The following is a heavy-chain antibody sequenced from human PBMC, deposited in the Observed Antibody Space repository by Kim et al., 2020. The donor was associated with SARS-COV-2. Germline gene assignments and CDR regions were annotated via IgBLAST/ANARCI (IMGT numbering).Heavy chain of an antibody. V-gene: IGHV3-9*01. J-gene: IGHJ5*02. Sequence: GGSLRLSCAASGFTFDDYAIHWVRQAPGKGLEWVSGISWNSGSIGYADSVKGRFTISRDNAKNSLYLQMNSLRAEDTALYYCAKDNVSGYSYGYNWFDPWGQGTLVTVSS. CDR1: GFTFDDYA. D-gene: IGHD5-18*01. CDR3: AKDNVSGYSYGYNWFDP. CDR2: ISWNSGSI.